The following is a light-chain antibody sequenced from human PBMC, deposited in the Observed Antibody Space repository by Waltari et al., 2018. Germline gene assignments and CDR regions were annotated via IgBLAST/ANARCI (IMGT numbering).Light chain of an antibody. CDR2: EVT. J-gene: IGLJ3*02. CDR1: SSDVGGYNY. CDR3: CSYAGSITFWV. Sequence: QSALTQPRSVSGSPGQSVTIPCTGTSSDVGGYNYVSCYQHHPGKAPKLIIYEVTKRPSGVPDRFSASKSDNTASLTISGLQAEDEADYYCCSYAGSITFWVFGGGTKLTVL. V-gene: IGLV2-11*01.